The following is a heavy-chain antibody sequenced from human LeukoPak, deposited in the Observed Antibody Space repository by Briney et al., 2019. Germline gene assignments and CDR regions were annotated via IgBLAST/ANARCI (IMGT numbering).Heavy chain of an antibody. V-gene: IGHV3-33*06. CDR2: IWYDGSNK. J-gene: IGHJ4*02. Sequence: SGGSLRLSCAASGFTFSSYGMHWVRQAPGKGLEWVAVIWYDGSNKYYADSVKGRFTISRDNSKNTLYLQMNSLRAEDTAVYYCAKDGGSGWYVGSDYWGQGTLVTVSS. CDR1: GFTFSSYG. D-gene: IGHD6-19*01. CDR3: AKDGGSGWYVGSDY.